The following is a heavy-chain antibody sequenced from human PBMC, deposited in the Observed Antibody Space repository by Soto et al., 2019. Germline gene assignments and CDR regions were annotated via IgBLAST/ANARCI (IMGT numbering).Heavy chain of an antibody. CDR2: IIPIFGTA. CDR1: GGTFSSYA. J-gene: IGHJ4*02. V-gene: IGHV1-69*13. Sequence: YSVQVSCRASGGTFSSYAISWVRQAPGQGLEWMGGIIPIFGTANYAQKFQGRVTITADESTSTAYMELRSLRSEDTAVYYCARSGGILNTGTEYGSVGSCYLGSGDWGQGPLVTVSS. D-gene: IGHD2-15*01. CDR3: ARSGGILNTGTEYGSVGSCYLGSGD.